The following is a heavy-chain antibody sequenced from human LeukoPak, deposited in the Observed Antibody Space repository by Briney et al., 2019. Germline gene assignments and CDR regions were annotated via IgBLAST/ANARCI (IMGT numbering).Heavy chain of an antibody. Sequence: PGGSLRLSCAASGFTFSSYSMNWVRQAPGKGLEWVSSISSSSSYIYYADSVKGRFTISRGNAKNSLYLQMNSLRAEDTAVYYCARDLRGYSYGSLVSYFDYWGQGTLVTVSS. CDR3: ARDLRGYSYGSLVSYFDY. CDR2: ISSSSSYI. J-gene: IGHJ4*02. CDR1: GFTFSSYS. D-gene: IGHD5-18*01. V-gene: IGHV3-21*01.